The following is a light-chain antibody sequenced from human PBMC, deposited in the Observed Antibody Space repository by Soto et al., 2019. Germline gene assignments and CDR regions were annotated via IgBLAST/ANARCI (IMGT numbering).Light chain of an antibody. CDR2: GVY. J-gene: IGLJ2*01. V-gene: IGLV2-14*01. CDR3: SSFTNNNTPHVV. Sequence: QSVLTQPASVSGSPGQSMTISCTGTDSDVGGYNYVSWYQQHPGKAPKLMIYGVYNRPSGVSNRFSGSKSGNTASLTISGLQAEDEADYYCSSFTNNNTPHVVFGGGTQLTVL. CDR1: DSDVGGYNY.